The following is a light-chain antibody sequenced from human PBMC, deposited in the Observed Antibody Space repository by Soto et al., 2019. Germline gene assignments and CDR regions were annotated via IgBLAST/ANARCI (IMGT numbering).Light chain of an antibody. V-gene: IGLV2-14*01. Sequence: QSVLTQPASVSGSPGQSITISCTGTSSDVGGYNLVSWYQQHPGKVPKLMIYDVSGRPSGVSNRFSGSKSGNTASLTISGLQTEDEADYYCSSYTSSSVVFGGGTKLTVL. J-gene: IGLJ2*01. CDR2: DVS. CDR3: SSYTSSSVV. CDR1: SSDVGGYNL.